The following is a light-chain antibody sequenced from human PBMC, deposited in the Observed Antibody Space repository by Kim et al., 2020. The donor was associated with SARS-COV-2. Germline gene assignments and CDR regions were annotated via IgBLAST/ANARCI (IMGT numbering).Light chain of an antibody. J-gene: IGLJ3*02. CDR3: QSYDSSLSGSWV. V-gene: IGLV1-40*01. Sequence: SVLTQPPSVSGAPGQRVTISCTGTSSNIGAGYDVHWYQQIPGTAPKVVMYANNNRPPGVPDRFSGSTSGASASLAISGLQAEDEADYYCQSYDSSLSGSWVFGGGTQLTVL. CDR1: SSNIGAGYD. CDR2: ANN.